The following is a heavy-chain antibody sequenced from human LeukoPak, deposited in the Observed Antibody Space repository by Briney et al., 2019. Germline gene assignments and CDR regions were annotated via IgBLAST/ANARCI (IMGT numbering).Heavy chain of an antibody. CDR3: ARGSYLNWFPP. J-gene: IGHJ5*02. V-gene: IGHV4-30-4*01. Sequence: PSGTLSLTCTVAGVSISSGNYYWAFTRQPPGEGLECIVYIFSSGSTYYSPSLKSRVTISLDTSKNQFSLILSSVAAADTAVYYCARGSYLNWFPPWGQGTQVTVSS. D-gene: IGHD2-2*01. CDR1: GVSISSGNYY. CDR2: IFSSGST.